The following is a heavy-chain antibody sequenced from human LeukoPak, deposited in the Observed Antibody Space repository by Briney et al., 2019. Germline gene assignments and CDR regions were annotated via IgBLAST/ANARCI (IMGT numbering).Heavy chain of an antibody. CDR3: ARPDYYDSSGYYSY. CDR2: IYSGGST. V-gene: IGHV3-53*05. CDR1: GFTVSSNY. J-gene: IGHJ4*02. Sequence: GGSLRLSCAASGFTVSSNYMSWVRQAPGKGLEWVSVIYSGGSTYYADSVKGRFTISRDNSKNTLYLQMNSLRAEDTAVYYCARPDYYDSSGYYSYWGQGTLVTVSS. D-gene: IGHD3-22*01.